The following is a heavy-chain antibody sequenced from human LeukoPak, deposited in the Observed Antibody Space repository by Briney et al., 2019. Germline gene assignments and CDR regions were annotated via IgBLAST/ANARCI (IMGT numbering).Heavy chain of an antibody. CDR3: ARTTEGYAGGPGYSYYYYMDV. D-gene: IGHD5-12*01. Sequence: GGSLRLSCAASGFTVSSNYMSWVRQAPGKGLEWVSVIYSGGSTYYADSVKGRFTISRDNSKNTLYLQMNSLRAEDTAVYYCARTTEGYAGGPGYSYYYYMDVWGKGTTVTISS. CDR1: GFTVSSNY. CDR2: IYSGGST. V-gene: IGHV3-53*01. J-gene: IGHJ6*03.